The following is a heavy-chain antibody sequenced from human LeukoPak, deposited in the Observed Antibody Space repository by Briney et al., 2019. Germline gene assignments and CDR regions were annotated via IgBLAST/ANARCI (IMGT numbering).Heavy chain of an antibody. CDR1: GFTFSDYY. J-gene: IGHJ4*02. D-gene: IGHD3-22*01. Sequence: GGSLRLSCAASGFTFSDYYMSWIRQAPGKGLEWVSYISSSGSTIYYADSVKGRFTISRDNAKNSLYLQMNSLRAEDTAVYYCARDHPYYYDSSGYYYSPVYFDYWGQGTLVTASS. CDR3: ARDHPYYYDSSGYYYSPVYFDY. CDR2: ISSSGSTI. V-gene: IGHV3-11*01.